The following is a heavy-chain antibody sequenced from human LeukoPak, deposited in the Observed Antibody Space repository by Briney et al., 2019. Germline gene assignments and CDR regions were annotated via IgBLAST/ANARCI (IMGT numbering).Heavy chain of an antibody. CDR3: AREGYCSGTICYSFDY. J-gene: IGHJ4*02. V-gene: IGHV1-46*01. CDR1: GYTFTSYY. Sequence: ASVKVSCKASGYTFTSYYMHWVRQAPGQGLEWMGIINPSGGSTTYAQKFQGRVAMTSDMSTNTLYMELSSLRSEDTAVYFCAREGYCSGTICYSFDYWGQGTLVTVSS. CDR2: INPSGGST. D-gene: IGHD2-15*01.